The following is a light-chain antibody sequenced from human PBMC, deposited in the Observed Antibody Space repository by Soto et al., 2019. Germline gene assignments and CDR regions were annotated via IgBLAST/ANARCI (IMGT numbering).Light chain of an antibody. J-gene: IGLJ1*01. CDR3: SSYTSSSTYV. Sequence: QSVLTQPASVSGSPGQSITISCTGTSSDVGGYNYVSWCQQHPGKAPKLMIYEVSNRPSGVSSRFSGSKSGNTASLTISGLQAEDEADYYCSSYTSSSTYVFGTGTKVTVL. CDR1: SSDVGGYNY. V-gene: IGLV2-14*01. CDR2: EVS.